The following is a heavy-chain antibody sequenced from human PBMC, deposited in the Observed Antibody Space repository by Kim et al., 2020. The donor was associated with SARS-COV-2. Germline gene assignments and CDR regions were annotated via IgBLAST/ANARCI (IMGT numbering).Heavy chain of an antibody. Sequence: GGSLRLSCAASGFTFSSYGMHWVRQAPGKGLEWVAVISYDGSNKYYADSVKGRFTISRDNSKNTLYLQMNSLRAEDTAVYYCAKDGVTATIPFDYWGQGT. CDR1: GFTFSSYG. CDR2: ISYDGSNK. J-gene: IGHJ4*02. CDR3: AKDGVTATIPFDY. D-gene: IGHD2-21*02. V-gene: IGHV3-30*18.